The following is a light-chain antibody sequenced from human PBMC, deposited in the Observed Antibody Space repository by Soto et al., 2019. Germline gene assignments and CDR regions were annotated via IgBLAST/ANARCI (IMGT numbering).Light chain of an antibody. V-gene: IGKV1-27*01. Sequence: DIQMTQSPSSLSASVGDRVTITCRASQDIDYYLAWYQQKPGKVPYLLIYAASTVVSGVPSRFSGSRSGTEFTLTISSLHPEDVATYYCQEYTGGPLTFGGGTKVEI. CDR3: QEYTGGPLT. CDR2: AAS. CDR1: QDIDYY. J-gene: IGKJ4*01.